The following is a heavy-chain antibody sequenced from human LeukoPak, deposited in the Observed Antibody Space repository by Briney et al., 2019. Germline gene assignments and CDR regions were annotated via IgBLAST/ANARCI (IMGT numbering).Heavy chain of an antibody. J-gene: IGHJ3*02. Sequence: PGGSLRLSCAASGFTFSSYAMHWVRQAPGKGLEYVSAISSNGGSTYYANSVKGRFTISRDNSKNTLYLQMGSLRAEDMAVYYCATGGRFRDVDAFDIWGQGTMVTVSS. CDR3: ATGGRFRDVDAFDI. V-gene: IGHV3-64*01. D-gene: IGHD3-10*01. CDR1: GFTFSSYA. CDR2: ISSNGGST.